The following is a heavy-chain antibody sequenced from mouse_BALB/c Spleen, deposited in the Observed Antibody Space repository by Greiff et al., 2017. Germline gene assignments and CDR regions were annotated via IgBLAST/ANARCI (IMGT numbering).Heavy chain of an antibody. V-gene: IGHV5-6-3*01. CDR1: GFTFSSYG. J-gene: IGHJ2*01. CDR3: ARGRDDYYGYGYFDY. Sequence: EVNLVESGGGLVQPGGSLKLSCAASGFTFSSYGMSWVRQTPDKRLELVATINSNGGSTYYPDSVKGRFTISRDNAKNTLYLQMSSLKSEDTAMYYCARGRDDYYGYGYFDYWGQGTTLTVSS. CDR2: INSNGGST. D-gene: IGHD1-2*01.